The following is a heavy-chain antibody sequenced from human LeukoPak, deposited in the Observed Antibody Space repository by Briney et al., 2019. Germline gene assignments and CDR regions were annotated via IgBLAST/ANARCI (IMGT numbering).Heavy chain of an antibody. Sequence: SQTLSLTCAISGDGVSSNSAAWNWIRQSPSRGLEWLGRTYYRSKWYNDYAVSVKSRITINADTSKNQFSLRLNSVTPEDTAVYYCVRNCGTGGVGCSHWAQGTPVTVSS. CDR1: GDGVSSNSAA. CDR3: VRNCGTGGVGCSH. D-gene: IGHD2-8*02. V-gene: IGHV6-1*01. CDR2: TYYRSKWYN. J-gene: IGHJ4*02.